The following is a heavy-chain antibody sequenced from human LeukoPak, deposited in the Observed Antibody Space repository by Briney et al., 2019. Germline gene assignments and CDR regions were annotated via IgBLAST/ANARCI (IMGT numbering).Heavy chain of an antibody. D-gene: IGHD3-10*01. Sequence: PGGSLRLSCAASAFTFRSYAMIWVRQAPGKGLEWVANIKQDGGEKYYVDSVKGRFTISRDNAKNSLCLQMNSLRAEDTAVYYCARDRGFGQADVWGKGTTVTVSS. V-gene: IGHV3-7*01. CDR1: AFTFRSYA. CDR2: IKQDGGEK. J-gene: IGHJ6*04. CDR3: ARDRGFGQADV.